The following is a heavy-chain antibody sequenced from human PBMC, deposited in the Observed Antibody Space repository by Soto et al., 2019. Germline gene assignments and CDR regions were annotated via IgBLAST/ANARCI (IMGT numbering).Heavy chain of an antibody. CDR2: ISYDGSNK. D-gene: IGHD6-19*01. V-gene: IGHV3-30-3*01. CDR1: GFTFSSYA. J-gene: IGHJ4*02. CDR3: ARDLNSSGWYVGGEFDY. Sequence: GGSLRLSCAASGFTFSSYAMHWVRQAPGKGLEWVAVISYDGSNKYYADSVKGRFTISRDNSKNTLYLQMNSLRAEDTAVYYCARDLNSSGWYVGGEFDYWGQGTLVTVSS.